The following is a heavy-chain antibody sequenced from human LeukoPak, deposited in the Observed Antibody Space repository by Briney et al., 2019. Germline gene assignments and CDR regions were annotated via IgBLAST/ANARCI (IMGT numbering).Heavy chain of an antibody. CDR1: GFTFSRYG. CDR3: ARGTYTSGWD. V-gene: IGHV3-48*04. Sequence: PGGSLRLSCAASGFTFSRYGMNWVRQAPGKGLEWVAYISSSGSSKHYADSVKGRFTISRDNAKRSLYLQMNSLRVEDTAVYYCARGTYTSGWDWGQGTLVTVSS. J-gene: IGHJ4*02. D-gene: IGHD6-19*01. CDR2: ISSSGSSK.